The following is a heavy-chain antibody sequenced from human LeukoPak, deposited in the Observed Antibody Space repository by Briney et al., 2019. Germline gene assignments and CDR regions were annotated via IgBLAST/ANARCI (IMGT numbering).Heavy chain of an antibody. V-gene: IGHV3-30-3*01. J-gene: IGHJ4*02. CDR3: ASGYDSGGYYNDY. Sequence: GGSLRLSCAASGFTFSSYAMHWVRQAPGKGLEWVAVISYDGSNKYYADSVKGRFTISRDNSKNTLYLQMNSLRAEDTAVYYCASGYDSGGYYNDYWGQGTLVTVSS. CDR2: ISYDGSNK. CDR1: GFTFSSYA. D-gene: IGHD3-22*01.